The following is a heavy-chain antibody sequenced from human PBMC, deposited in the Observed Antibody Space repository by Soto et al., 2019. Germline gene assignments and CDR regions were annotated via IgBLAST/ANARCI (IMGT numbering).Heavy chain of an antibody. D-gene: IGHD5-12*01. CDR3: ARGSGWMATTRQAEYFQH. V-gene: IGHV1-69*01. Sequence: QVQLVQSGAEVKKPGSSVKVSCKASGGTFSSYAISWVRQAPGQGLEWMGGIIPIFGTANYAQKFQGRVTIPADDSTSTAYMELSSLKSEDTAVYYCARGSGWMATTRQAEYFQHWGQGTLVPVSS. CDR2: IIPIFGTA. CDR1: GGTFSSYA. J-gene: IGHJ1*01.